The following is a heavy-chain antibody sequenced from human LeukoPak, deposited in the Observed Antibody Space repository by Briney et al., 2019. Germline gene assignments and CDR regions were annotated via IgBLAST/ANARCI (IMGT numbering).Heavy chain of an antibody. V-gene: IGHV3-66*01. CDR3: ASITIFGVVTHIYGMDV. CDR1: GFTVSSNY. Sequence: GGSLRLSCAASGFTVSSNYMSWVRQAPGKGLEWVSVIYSGGSTYYADSVKGRFTISRDNSKNTLYLQMNSLRAGDTAVYYCASITIFGVVTHIYGMDVWGQGTTVTVSS. CDR2: IYSGGST. J-gene: IGHJ6*02. D-gene: IGHD3-3*01.